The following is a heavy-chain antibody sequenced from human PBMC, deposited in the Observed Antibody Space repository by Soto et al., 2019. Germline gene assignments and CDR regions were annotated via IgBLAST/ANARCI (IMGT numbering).Heavy chain of an antibody. J-gene: IGHJ4*02. Sequence: TLSLTCTVSGVSISSYYWSWIRQPPGKGLEWIGYIYYSGSTNYNPSLKSRVTISVDTSKNQFSLKLSSVTAADTAVYYCARAEGATYADYWGQGTLVTVSS. V-gene: IGHV4-59*01. CDR1: GVSISSYY. CDR2: IYYSGST. D-gene: IGHD1-26*01. CDR3: ARAEGATYADY.